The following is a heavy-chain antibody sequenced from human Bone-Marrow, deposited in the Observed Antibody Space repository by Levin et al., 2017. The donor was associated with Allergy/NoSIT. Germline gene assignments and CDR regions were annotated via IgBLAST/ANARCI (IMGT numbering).Heavy chain of an antibody. V-gene: IGHV1-69*06. CDR1: GATFSRYA. D-gene: IGHD5-12*01. Sequence: GASVKVSCKASGATFSRYAISWIRQAPGQGLEWMGGIIPVFGTSNYAQNFQGRVTITADKSTSTAYMELSGLRSEDTAVYYCARGRYSDYDRGGYHYYYYMDVWGKGTTVTVSS. CDR3: ARGRYSDYDRGGYHYYYYMDV. CDR2: IIPVFGTS. J-gene: IGHJ6*03.